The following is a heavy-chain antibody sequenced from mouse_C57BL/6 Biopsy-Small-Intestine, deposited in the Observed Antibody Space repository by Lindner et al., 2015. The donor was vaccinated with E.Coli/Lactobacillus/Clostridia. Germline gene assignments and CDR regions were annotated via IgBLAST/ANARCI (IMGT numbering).Heavy chain of an antibody. D-gene: IGHD2-2*01. CDR2: INPNNGGT. CDR1: GYTFTDYN. J-gene: IGHJ2*01. CDR3: ASYGYDIDY. V-gene: IGHV1-22*01. Sequence: VQLQESGPDLVKPGASVKMSCKASGYTFTDYNMHWVKQSHGKSLEWIGYINPNNGGTSYNQKFKGKATLTVNKSSTTAYMELRSLTSEDSAVYYCASYGYDIDYWGQGTTLTVSS.